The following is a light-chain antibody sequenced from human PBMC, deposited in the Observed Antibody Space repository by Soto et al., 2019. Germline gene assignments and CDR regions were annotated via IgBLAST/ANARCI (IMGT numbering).Light chain of an antibody. CDR3: QHSYNTPHT. CDR1: QGVSAC. J-gene: IGKJ2*01. V-gene: IGKV1-39*01. CDR2: DAS. Sequence: DVQMTQSPSSLSSSAGERVTITCRASQGVSACLFWYQQRQGTAPQLLIYDASSLLSGVPSRFSGSGSGTNFTLTISSLQPEDFATYYCQHSYNTPHTFGQGTKVET.